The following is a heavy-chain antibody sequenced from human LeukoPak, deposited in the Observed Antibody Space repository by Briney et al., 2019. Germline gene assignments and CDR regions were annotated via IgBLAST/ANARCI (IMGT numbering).Heavy chain of an antibody. CDR3: AKSGYNRFDH. D-gene: IGHD5-24*01. V-gene: IGHV3-48*03. J-gene: IGHJ4*02. CDR1: GFTFSSYE. CDR2: ISSSGSTI. Sequence: GGSLRLSCAASGFTFSSYEMNWVRQAPGKGLEWVSYISSSGSTIYYADSVKSRFTISRDNAKNSLYLQMNSLRAEDTAVYYCAKSGYNRFDHWGQGTLVTVSS.